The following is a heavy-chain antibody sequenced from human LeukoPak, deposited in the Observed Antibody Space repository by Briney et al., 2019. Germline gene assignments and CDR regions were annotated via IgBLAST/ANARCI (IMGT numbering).Heavy chain of an antibody. V-gene: IGHV5-51*01. Sequence: GESPKISCKGSGYSFTTYWIDWVRQMHGKGLEWKGIIYPGDSDTRYSPSFQGQVTISADKSISTAYLQWSSLKASDTAMYYCARRSRALTGTPFDYWGQGTLVTVSS. D-gene: IGHD3-9*01. CDR1: GYSFTTYW. CDR2: IYPGDSDT. J-gene: IGHJ4*02. CDR3: ARRSRALTGTPFDY.